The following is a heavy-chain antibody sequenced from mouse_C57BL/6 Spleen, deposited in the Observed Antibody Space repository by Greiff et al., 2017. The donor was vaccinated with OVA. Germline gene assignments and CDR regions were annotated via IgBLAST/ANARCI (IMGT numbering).Heavy chain of an antibody. V-gene: IGHV1-61*01. CDR2: IYTSDSET. CDR1: GYTFTSYW. J-gene: IGHJ2*01. CDR3: ARSAEGY. D-gene: IGHD1-2*01. Sequence: QVQLQQPGAELVRPGSSVKLSCKASGYTFTSYWMDWVQQRPGQGLEWIGNIYTSDSETHYNHKLKDKVTLTVDKSCSTVYMQLSSLTSEDSAVYYCARSAEGYWGQGTTLTVSS.